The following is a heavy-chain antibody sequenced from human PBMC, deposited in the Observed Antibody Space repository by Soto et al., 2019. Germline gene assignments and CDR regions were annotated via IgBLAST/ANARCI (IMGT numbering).Heavy chain of an antibody. J-gene: IGHJ4*02. V-gene: IGHV1-69*08. CDR1: GGTFSSYT. D-gene: IGHD1-1*01. CDR3: VRDWESTTQTWGFGDS. CDR2: IIPIFGVT. Sequence: QVQLVQSGAEVKKPGSSVKVSCKASGGTFSSYTITWVRQAPGQGLEWLGRIIPIFGVTNYAQKFQDRVTITADRSSTTDYMELSRLRSEETAVYYCVRDWESTTQTWGFGDSWGQGTLVTVSS.